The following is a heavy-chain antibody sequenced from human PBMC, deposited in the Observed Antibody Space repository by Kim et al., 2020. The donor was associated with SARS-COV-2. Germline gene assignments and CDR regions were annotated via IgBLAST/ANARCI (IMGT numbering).Heavy chain of an antibody. V-gene: IGHV3-15*01. D-gene: IGHD3-10*01. CDR1: GFTFSIAW. CDR3: TSRFGEFLDVFYI. Sequence: GWSLRLFCAAYGFTFSIAWMSWVRQAPGKGLEWVGRITSKTDGGTTDYAASVKRRFTISSADSKNTLYLQMNSLKTEDTAVYYCTSRFGEFLDVFYIWG. J-gene: IGHJ3*02. CDR2: ITSKTDGGTT.